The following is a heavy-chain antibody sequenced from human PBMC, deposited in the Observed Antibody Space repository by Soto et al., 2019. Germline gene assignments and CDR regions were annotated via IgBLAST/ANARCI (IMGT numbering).Heavy chain of an antibody. Sequence: EVQLVESGGGMVQTGASLRLSCVASGFNFETHDMHWVRQVTGKGLEWVAGIGTLFDRFYPDSVKGRFTISRENAKTSVYLQMTKLRTGDTGVYYCARGRSKDFVSSPPPMFDPRGQGTLVTVSS. CDR3: ARGRSKDFVSSPPPMFDP. J-gene: IGHJ5*02. CDR1: GFNFETHD. V-gene: IGHV3-13*01. CDR2: IGTLFDR.